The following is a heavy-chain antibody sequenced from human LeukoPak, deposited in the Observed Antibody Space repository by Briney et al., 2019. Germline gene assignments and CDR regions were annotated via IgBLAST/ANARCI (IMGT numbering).Heavy chain of an antibody. Sequence: GESLKISCKGSGYNFPNHWIGWVRQMPGQGLEWMGVIYPGDSDTRYSPSFQGQVTFSADKSISTAYLQWSSLKASDTAMYYCARHLSNLEGTYHFDYWGQGTLVTVSS. CDR3: ARHLSNLEGTYHFDY. CDR1: GYNFPNHW. V-gene: IGHV5-51*01. D-gene: IGHD1-14*01. CDR2: IYPGDSDT. J-gene: IGHJ4*02.